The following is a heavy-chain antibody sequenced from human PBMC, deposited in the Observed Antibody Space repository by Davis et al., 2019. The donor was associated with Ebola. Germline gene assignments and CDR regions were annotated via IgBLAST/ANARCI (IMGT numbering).Heavy chain of an antibody. CDR2: ISSSSTTI. V-gene: IGHV3-48*01. Sequence: GESLKISCAASGFTFSSYNMNWVRQAPGKGLEWVSYISSSSTTIYYADSVKVRFTISRDNSKNTMYLQMNSLRAEDTAVYYCAKGGDMVRGVIGYWGQGTLVTVSS. D-gene: IGHD3-10*01. CDR1: GFTFSSYN. J-gene: IGHJ4*02. CDR3: AKGGDMVRGVIGY.